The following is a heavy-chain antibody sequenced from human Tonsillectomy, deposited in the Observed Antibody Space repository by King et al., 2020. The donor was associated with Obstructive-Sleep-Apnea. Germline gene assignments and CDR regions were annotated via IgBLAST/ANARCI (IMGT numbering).Heavy chain of an antibody. J-gene: IGHJ4*02. CDR1: GFTFSSYA. CDR2: ISASGGST. Sequence: VQLVESGGGLVQPGGSLRLSCAASGFTFSSYAMSWVRQAPGKGLECVSVISASGGSTYYADSVKGRFTISRDNSKNTLYLQMNSLGAEDTAVYYCAKGPKWELLHYFDFWGQGTLVTVSS. CDR3: AKGPKWELLHYFDF. V-gene: IGHV3-23*04. D-gene: IGHD1-26*01.